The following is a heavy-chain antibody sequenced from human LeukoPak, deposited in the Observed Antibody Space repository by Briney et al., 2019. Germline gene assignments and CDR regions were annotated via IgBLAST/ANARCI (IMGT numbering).Heavy chain of an antibody. V-gene: IGHV3-30-3*01. CDR3: ARDTRLSLRWGSYYFDY. D-gene: IGHD4-23*01. Sequence: GGSLRLSCAASGFTFSSYAMHWVRQAPGKGLEWVAVISYDGSNKYYADSVKGRFTISRDNSKNTLYLQTNSLRAEDTAVYYCARDTRLSLRWGSYYFDYWGQGTLVTVSS. CDR2: ISYDGSNK. CDR1: GFTFSSYA. J-gene: IGHJ4*02.